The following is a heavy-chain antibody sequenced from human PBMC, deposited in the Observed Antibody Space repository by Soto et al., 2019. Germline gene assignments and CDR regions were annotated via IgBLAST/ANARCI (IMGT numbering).Heavy chain of an antibody. D-gene: IGHD5-18*01. V-gene: IGHV3-33*08. CDR1: GFAFSNSW. Sequence: PGGSLRLSCAASGFAFSNSWMSWVRQAPGKGLEWVAVIWYHGTTKNYADSVKGRFTISRDISKNTVYLQMDSLEVEDTAVYYCARDVDTTSHLNWFDPWGQGVMVTVSS. CDR3: ARDVDTTSHLNWFDP. CDR2: IWYHGTTK. J-gene: IGHJ5*02.